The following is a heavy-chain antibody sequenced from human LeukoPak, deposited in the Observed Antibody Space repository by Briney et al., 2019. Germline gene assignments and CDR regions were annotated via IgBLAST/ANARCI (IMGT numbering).Heavy chain of an antibody. Sequence: GGSLRLSCAASGFTFSNYWMSWVRQAPGKGLEGGANIKQDGSQKYYVDSVKGRFTISRDNAKNSLYLQMNSLRVEDTAVYYCVREESGDHLGWWGQGTPVTVSS. CDR3: VREESGDHLGW. CDR2: IKQDGSQK. CDR1: GFTFSNYW. J-gene: IGHJ4*02. D-gene: IGHD4-17*01. V-gene: IGHV3-7*01.